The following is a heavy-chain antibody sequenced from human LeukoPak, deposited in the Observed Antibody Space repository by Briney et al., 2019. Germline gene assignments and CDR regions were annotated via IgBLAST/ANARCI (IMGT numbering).Heavy chain of an antibody. D-gene: IGHD2-21*02. J-gene: IGHJ3*02. Sequence: GGSLRLSCAASGFSFKDYYFSWIRQAPGKGLEWVANIKQDGSEKYYVDSVKGRFTISRDNAKNSLYLQMNSLRAEDTAVYYCARVRAYCGGDCYPDAFDIWGQGTMVTVSS. CDR2: IKQDGSEK. CDR1: GFSFKDYY. CDR3: ARVRAYCGGDCYPDAFDI. V-gene: IGHV3-7*01.